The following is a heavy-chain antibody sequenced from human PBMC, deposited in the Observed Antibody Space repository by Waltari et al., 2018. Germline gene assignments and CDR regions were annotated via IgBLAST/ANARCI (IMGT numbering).Heavy chain of an antibody. Sequence: QVQLQESGPGLVKPSETLSLTCAVSGYSISSGYYWGWIRPPPGKGLEWIGSIYHSGSTYYNPSLKSRVTISVDTSKNQFSLKLSSVTAADTAVYYCARVSCSGGSCYPYYYYGMDVWGQGTTVTVSS. CDR3: ARVSCSGGSCYPYYYYGMDV. D-gene: IGHD2-15*01. CDR1: GYSISSGYY. J-gene: IGHJ6*02. V-gene: IGHV4-38-2*01. CDR2: IYHSGST.